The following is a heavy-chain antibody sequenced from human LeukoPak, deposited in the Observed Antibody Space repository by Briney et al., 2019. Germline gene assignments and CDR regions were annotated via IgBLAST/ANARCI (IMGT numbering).Heavy chain of an antibody. D-gene: IGHD6-19*01. CDR1: GYTFNGYY. V-gene: IGHV1-2*02. Sequence: GASVKVSCKASGYTFNGYYIHWVRQAPGQGPEWMGWINPNSGGTNYAQKFQGRVTMTRDTTISTAYMELSRLRSDDTAVFYCATSSGWKSNLDYWGQGTLVTVSS. CDR2: INPNSGGT. CDR3: ATSSGWKSNLDY. J-gene: IGHJ4*02.